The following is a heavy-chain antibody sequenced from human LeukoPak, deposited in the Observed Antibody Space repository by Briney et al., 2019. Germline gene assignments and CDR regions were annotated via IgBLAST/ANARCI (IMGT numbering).Heavy chain of an antibody. CDR1: GGSFSGYY. CDR3: ARDYYDSSGYYSWFDP. D-gene: IGHD3-22*01. V-gene: IGHV4-34*01. J-gene: IGHJ5*02. Sequence: PSETLSLTCAVYGGSFSGYYWSWIRQPPGKGLEWIGEINHSGSTNYNPSLKSRVTISVDTSKNQFSLKLSSVTAADTAVYYCARDYYDSSGYYSWFDPWGQGTLVTVPS. CDR2: INHSGST.